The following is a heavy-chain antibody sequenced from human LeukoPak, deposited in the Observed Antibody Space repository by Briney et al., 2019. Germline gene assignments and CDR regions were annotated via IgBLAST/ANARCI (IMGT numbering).Heavy chain of an antibody. D-gene: IGHD2-15*01. CDR3: ASGPLYCSGGSCYSDGCVFDY. V-gene: IGHV1-46*01. J-gene: IGHJ4*02. CDR1: GYTFTSYH. Sequence: ASVTVSCKASGYTFTSYHMHWVRQAPGQGLEWMGIINPSGGTTNYAQKFQGRVTITADESTSTAYMELSSLRSEDTAVYYCASGPLYCSGGSCYSDGCVFDYWGQGTLVTVSS. CDR2: INPSGGTT.